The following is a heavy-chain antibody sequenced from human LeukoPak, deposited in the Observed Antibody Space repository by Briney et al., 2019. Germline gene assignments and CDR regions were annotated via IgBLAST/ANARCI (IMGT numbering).Heavy chain of an antibody. CDR2: IRSKANSYAT. CDR1: GFTFSGSA. Sequence: GGSLRLSCAASGFTFSGSAMHWVRQASGEGLEWVGRIRSKANSYATAYAASVKGRFTISRDDSKNTAYLQMNSLKTEDTAVYYCTSSFADYYGSGSYDYWGQGTLVTVSS. V-gene: IGHV3-73*01. D-gene: IGHD3-10*01. J-gene: IGHJ4*02. CDR3: TSSFADYYGSGSYDY.